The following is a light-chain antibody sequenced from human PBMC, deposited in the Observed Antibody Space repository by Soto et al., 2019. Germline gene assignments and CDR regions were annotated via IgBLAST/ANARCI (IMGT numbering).Light chain of an antibody. CDR1: QSVSSR. Sequence: EIVLTQSPATLSLSPGERATLSCRASQSVSSRLAWYQQKPGQAPRLLIYDASERASGIPSRFSGGGSGTDFTLTISSLEPEDFAVYYCRQRSSWQTTFGQGTRLEIK. CDR3: RQRSSWQTT. CDR2: DAS. V-gene: IGKV3D-11*02. J-gene: IGKJ5*01.